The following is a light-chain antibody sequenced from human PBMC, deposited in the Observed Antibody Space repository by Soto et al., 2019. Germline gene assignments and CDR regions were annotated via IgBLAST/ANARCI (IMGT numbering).Light chain of an antibody. Sequence: IVLTQSPGTLSLSPGERATLSCRASQSVTKGYLAWYQQKPGQAPRVVIYGTSSRATGIPDRFSGSGSGTDFTLTISRLEPEDFAVYFCQLYDNSPPKTFGQGTKVEI. V-gene: IGKV3-20*01. CDR3: QLYDNSPPKT. CDR1: QSVTKGY. J-gene: IGKJ2*01. CDR2: GTS.